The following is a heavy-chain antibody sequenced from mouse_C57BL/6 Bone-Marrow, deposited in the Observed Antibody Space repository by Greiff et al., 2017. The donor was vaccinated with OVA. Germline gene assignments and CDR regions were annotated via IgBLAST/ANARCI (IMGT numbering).Heavy chain of an antibody. V-gene: IGHV2-2*01. D-gene: IGHD2-2*01. J-gene: IGHJ4*01. CDR1: GFSLTSYG. Sequence: QAQLQQSGPGLVQPSQSLSITCTVSGFSLTSYGVHWVRQSPGKGLEWLGVIWSGGSTDYNAAFISRLSISKDNSKSQVFFKINSLQADDTAIYYCARNPPMDTTRGYAMDYWGQGTSVTVSS. CDR3: ARNPPMDTTRGYAMDY. CDR2: IWSGGST.